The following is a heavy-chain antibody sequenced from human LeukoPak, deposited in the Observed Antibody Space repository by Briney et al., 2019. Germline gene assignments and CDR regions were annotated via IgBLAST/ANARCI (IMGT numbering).Heavy chain of an antibody. CDR2: IKSNGDGGAI. J-gene: IGHJ4*02. CDR3: ATDQLDAIYDYWSGYYLY. Sequence: GGSGRLSCSAYGFTFITSCMSWVRWAAGEGVEWVGRIKSNGDGGAINYAGHVKGKFTISRDDSRNTLYLQTNSLKIEDTAVYYCATDQLDAIYDYWSGYYLYWGQGTLVTVSS. V-gene: IGHV3-15*01. CDR1: GFTFITSC. D-gene: IGHD3-3*01.